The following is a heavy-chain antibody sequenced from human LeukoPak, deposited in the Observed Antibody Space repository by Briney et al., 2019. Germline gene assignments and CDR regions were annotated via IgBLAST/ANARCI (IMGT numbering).Heavy chain of an antibody. CDR2: MNPNSGNT. D-gene: IGHD5-18*01. CDR1: GYTFTGYY. Sequence: ASVKVTCKASGYTFTGYYMHWVRQATGQGLEWMGWMNPNSGNTGYAQKFQGRVTMTRNTSISTAYMELSSLRSEDTAVYYCARPTGYSYGYDYWGQGTLVTVSS. CDR3: ARPTGYSYGYDY. J-gene: IGHJ4*02. V-gene: IGHV1-8*02.